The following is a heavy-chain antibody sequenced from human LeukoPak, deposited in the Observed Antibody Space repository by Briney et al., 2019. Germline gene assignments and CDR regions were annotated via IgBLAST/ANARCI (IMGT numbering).Heavy chain of an antibody. V-gene: IGHV1-18*01. J-gene: IGHJ6*03. CDR3: ARDPYLRYYYMDV. D-gene: IGHD2-21*01. Sequence: ASVKVSCKASGYTFTSYGISWVRQAPGQGLEWMGWISAYNGNTSYAQKFQGRVTMTRDMSTSTVYMELSSLRSEDTAVYYCARDPYLRYYYMDVWGKGTTVTVPS. CDR1: GYTFTSYG. CDR2: ISAYNGNT.